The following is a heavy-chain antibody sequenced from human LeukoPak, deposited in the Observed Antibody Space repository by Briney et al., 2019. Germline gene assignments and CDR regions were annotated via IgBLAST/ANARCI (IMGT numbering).Heavy chain of an antibody. J-gene: IGHJ5*02. CDR3: ARGPSSSSWSRFDP. CDR2: ISSSGTK. CDR1: GFTVNSYN. D-gene: IGHD6-13*01. Sequence: GGSLRLSCSASGFTVNSYNMNWVRQAPGKGLEWVSCISSSGTKYYADSVKGRFTTSRDNGKSSLFLEIDSPRDEDTAVYYCARGPSSSSWSRFDPWGQGTLVTVSS. V-gene: IGHV3-48*02.